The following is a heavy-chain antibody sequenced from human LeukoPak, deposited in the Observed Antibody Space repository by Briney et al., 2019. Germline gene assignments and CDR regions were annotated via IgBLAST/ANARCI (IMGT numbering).Heavy chain of an antibody. CDR2: IYYSERP. J-gene: IGHJ4*02. D-gene: IGHD6-19*01. Sequence: SEALPLTCTVSGGSISSSSYYWGWIRQPPGKGLECMGGIYYSERPYYTPSLKSRVTISVDTSKNQFSLKLSSVTAADTAVYYCARRDNSVWYYFDYWGQGTLVTVSS. CDR1: GGSISSSSYY. V-gene: IGHV4-39*01. CDR3: ARRDNSVWYYFDY.